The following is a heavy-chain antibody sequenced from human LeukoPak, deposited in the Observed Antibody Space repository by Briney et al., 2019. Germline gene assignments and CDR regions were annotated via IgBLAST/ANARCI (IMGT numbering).Heavy chain of an antibody. D-gene: IGHD6-6*01. J-gene: IGHJ4*02. V-gene: IGHV3-30*03. CDR1: GFTFSSYG. Sequence: GGSLRLSCAASGFTFSSYGMHWVRQAPGKGLEWVAVISYDGSNKYYADSVKGRFTISRDNSKNTLYLQMNSLRAEDTAVYYCARDRAGAARPSYYFDYWGQGTLVTVSS. CDR2: ISYDGSNK. CDR3: ARDRAGAARPSYYFDY.